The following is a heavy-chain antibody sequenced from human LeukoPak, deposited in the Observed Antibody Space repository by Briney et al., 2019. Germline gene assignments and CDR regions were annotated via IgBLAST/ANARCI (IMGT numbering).Heavy chain of an antibody. CDR1: GFTFSSYW. CDR3: ARGGEGLWFGGSLDY. CDR2: IKQDGSEK. V-gene: IGHV3-7*01. J-gene: IGHJ4*02. Sequence: GGSLRLSCAASGFTFSSYWMSWVRQAPGKGLEWVANIKQDGSEKYYVDSVKGRFTISRDNAKNSLYLQMNSLRAEDTAVYYCARGGEGLWFGGSLDYWGQGTLVTVSS. D-gene: IGHD3-10*01.